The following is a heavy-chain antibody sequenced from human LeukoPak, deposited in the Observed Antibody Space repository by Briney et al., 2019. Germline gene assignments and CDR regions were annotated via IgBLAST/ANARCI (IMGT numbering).Heavy chain of an antibody. CDR1: GFTFSSHA. J-gene: IGHJ4*02. D-gene: IGHD4-17*01. V-gene: IGHV3-23*01. CDR3: AKGGGIGDYAN. CDR2: ISGSGGST. Sequence: GGSLRLSCAASGFTFSSHAMSWVRQAPGKGLEWVSAISGSGGSTYYADSVKGRFTISRDNSKNTLYLQMNSLRAEDTAVYYCAKGGGIGDYANWGQGTLVTVSS.